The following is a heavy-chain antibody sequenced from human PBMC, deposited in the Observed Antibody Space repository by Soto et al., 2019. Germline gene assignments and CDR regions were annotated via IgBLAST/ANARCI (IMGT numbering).Heavy chain of an antibody. CDR3: ARDKITGLFDY. V-gene: IGHV4-34*01. J-gene: IGHJ4*02. CDR1: GGFFRGYY. CDR2: INHSGST. Sequence: QGPVQPGGPGLLKPSETPSPTFAVLGGFFRGYYWTWIRPPPGTGLEGIGEINHSGSTNYNPSLKSRVTISVDTSKNQFSLKLTSVTAADTAVYYCARDKITGLFDYWGQGTLVTVSS. D-gene: IGHD2-8*02.